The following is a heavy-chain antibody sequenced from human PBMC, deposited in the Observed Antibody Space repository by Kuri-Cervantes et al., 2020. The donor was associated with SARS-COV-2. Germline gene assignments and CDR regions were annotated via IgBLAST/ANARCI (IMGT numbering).Heavy chain of an antibody. J-gene: IGHJ4*02. V-gene: IGHV4-31*02. D-gene: IGHD6-13*01. Sequence: SCTVPGGSLSRGGYYWSWIRQHPGKGLEWIGHIYYSGSTYYNPPLKSQVTMSVDTSKNQFSLKLSSVTAADTAVYYCARGSKPRSGIAAAGTNFDYWGQGTLVTVSS. CDR3: ARGSKPRSGIAAAGTNFDY. CDR1: GGSLSRGGYY. CDR2: IYYSGST.